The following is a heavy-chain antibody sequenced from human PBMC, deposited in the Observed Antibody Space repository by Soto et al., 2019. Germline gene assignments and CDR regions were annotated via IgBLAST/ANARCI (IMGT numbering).Heavy chain of an antibody. V-gene: IGHV4-34*01. D-gene: IGHD2-2*01. J-gene: IGHJ4*02. Sequence: SETLSLTCAVYGGSFSGYYWSWIRQPPGKGLEWIGEINHSGSTNYNPSLKSRVTISVDTSKNQFSLKLSSVTAADTAVYYCASFCSSTSCYLADYVWGQGTLVTVSS. CDR3: ASFCSSTSCYLADYV. CDR2: INHSGST. CDR1: GGSFSGYY.